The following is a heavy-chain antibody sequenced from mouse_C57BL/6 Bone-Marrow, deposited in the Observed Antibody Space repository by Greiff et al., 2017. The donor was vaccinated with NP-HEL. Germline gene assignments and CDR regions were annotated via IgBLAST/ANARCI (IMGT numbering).Heavy chain of an antibody. CDR2: INPNNGGT. J-gene: IGHJ1*03. V-gene: IGHV1-18*01. CDR1: GYTFTDYN. D-gene: IGHD1-3*01. Sequence: EVQLQQSGPELVKPGASVKIPCKASGYTFTDYNMDWVKQSPGKSLEWIGDINPNNGGTIYNQKFKGKATLTVDNSSSTAYMELRSLTSEDTAVYYCAREDNFYWYFDVWGTGTTVTVSS. CDR3: AREDNFYWYFDV.